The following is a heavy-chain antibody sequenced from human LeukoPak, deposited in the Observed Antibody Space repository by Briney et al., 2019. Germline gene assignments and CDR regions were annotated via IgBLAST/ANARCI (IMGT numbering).Heavy chain of an antibody. J-gene: IGHJ5*02. D-gene: IGHD3-22*01. CDR2: ISWNSGIT. Sequence: PGRSLRLSCAASGFTFDDYAMHWVRQAPGKGLEWVSGISWNSGITGYADSVKGRFTISRDNAKNSLYLQMNSLRAEDMALYYCXXXXXSGXXITQFDPWGQGTLVTVS. CDR1: GFTFDDYA. CDR3: XXXXXSGXXITQFDP. V-gene: IGHV3-9*03.